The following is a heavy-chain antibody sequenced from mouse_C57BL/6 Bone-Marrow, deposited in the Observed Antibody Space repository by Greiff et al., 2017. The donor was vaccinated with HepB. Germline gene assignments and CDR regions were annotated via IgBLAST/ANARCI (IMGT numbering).Heavy chain of an antibody. CDR2: IDPEDGDT. D-gene: IGHD1-1*01. V-gene: IGHV14-2*01. CDR3: ARGGERYFAY. Sequence: EVQLQQSGAELVKPGASVKLSCTASGFNFKDYSMHWVKQRTEQGLEWIGRIDPEDGDTKYTPKFQGKATITADTSSNTAYMQLSSLTSEDSAVYYCARGGERYFAYWGQGTLVTVSA. J-gene: IGHJ3*01. CDR1: GFNFKDYS.